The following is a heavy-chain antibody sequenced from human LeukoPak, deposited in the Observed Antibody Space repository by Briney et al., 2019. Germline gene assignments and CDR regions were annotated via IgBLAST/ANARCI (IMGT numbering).Heavy chain of an antibody. D-gene: IGHD4-17*01. CDR2: IYYSGST. J-gene: IGHJ6*02. Sequence: SSETLSLTCTVSGGSISSYYWSWIRQPPGKGLEWIGYIYYSGSTNYNPSLKSRVTISVDTSKNQFSLKLSSVTAADTAVYYCARAATVTSPLYYYYGMDVWGQGTTVTVSS. CDR1: GGSISSYY. V-gene: IGHV4-59*01. CDR3: ARAATVTSPLYYYYGMDV.